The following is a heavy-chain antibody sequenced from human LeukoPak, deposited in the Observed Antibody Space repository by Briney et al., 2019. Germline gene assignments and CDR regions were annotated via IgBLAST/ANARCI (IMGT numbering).Heavy chain of an antibody. V-gene: IGHV3-11*04. Sequence: PGGSLRLSCAASGFTFSDYYMSWIRQAPGKGLEWVSYISSSGSTIYYADSVKGRFTISRDNAKNSLYLHMNSLRAEDTAVYYCARDQDSSGYEGHAFDIWGQGTMVTVSS. J-gene: IGHJ3*02. CDR1: GFTFSDYY. CDR3: ARDQDSSGYEGHAFDI. CDR2: ISSSGSTI. D-gene: IGHD3-22*01.